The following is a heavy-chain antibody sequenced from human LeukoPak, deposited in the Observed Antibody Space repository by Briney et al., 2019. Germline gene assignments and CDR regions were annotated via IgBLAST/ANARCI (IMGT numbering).Heavy chain of an antibody. D-gene: IGHD2-2*01. Sequence: ASVKVSCKASGYTFTSYYMHWVRQAPGQGLEWMGIINPSGGSTSYAQKFQGRVAMTRDTSTSTVYMELSSLRSEDTAVYYCARDVVPAAMREDGLDPWGQGTLATVSS. CDR2: INPSGGST. CDR3: ARDVVPAAMREDGLDP. V-gene: IGHV1-46*01. J-gene: IGHJ5*02. CDR1: GYTFTSYY.